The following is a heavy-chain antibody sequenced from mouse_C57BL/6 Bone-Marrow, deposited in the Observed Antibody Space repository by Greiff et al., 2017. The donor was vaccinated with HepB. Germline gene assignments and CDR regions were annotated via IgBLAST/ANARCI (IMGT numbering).Heavy chain of an antibody. V-gene: IGHV5-4*01. D-gene: IGHD2-2*01. CDR2: ISDGGSYT. CDR3: EREGSTMVTTGDY. CDR1: GFTFSSYA. Sequence: EVKVVESGGGLVKPGGSLKLSCAASGFTFSSYAMSWVRQTPEKRLEWVATISDGGSYTYYPANVKGRFTISRDNAKNNLYLQMSHLKSEDTAMYYCEREGSTMVTTGDYWGQGTTLTVSS. J-gene: IGHJ2*01.